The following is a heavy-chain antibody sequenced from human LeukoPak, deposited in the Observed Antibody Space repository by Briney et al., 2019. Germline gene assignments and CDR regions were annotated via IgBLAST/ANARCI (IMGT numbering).Heavy chain of an antibody. V-gene: IGHV4-34*01. CDR1: GGSFSGYY. J-gene: IGHJ4*02. CDR3: ARSKEGYYDYVWGSYRSLYYFDY. CDR2: INHSGST. Sequence: SETLSLTCAVYGGSFSGYYWSWIRQPPGKGLEWIGEINHSGSTNYNPSLKSRVTISVDTSKNQFSLKLSSVTAADTAVYYCARSKEGYYDYVWGSYRSLYYFDYWGQGTLVTVSS. D-gene: IGHD3-16*02.